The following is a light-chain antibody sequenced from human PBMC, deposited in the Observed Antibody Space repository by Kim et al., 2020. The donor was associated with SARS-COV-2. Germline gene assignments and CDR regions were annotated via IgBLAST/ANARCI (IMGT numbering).Light chain of an antibody. V-gene: IGLV3-19*01. CDR1: SLRSYY. Sequence: SSELTQDPAVYVALGQTVRITCQGDSLRSYYATWYQQKPGQAPILVIYGKNNRPSVIPDRFSGSSSGNTASLTITGTQAGDEADYYCNSRDSNDNVVFGGGTKLTVL. J-gene: IGLJ2*01. CDR2: GKN. CDR3: NSRDSNDNVV.